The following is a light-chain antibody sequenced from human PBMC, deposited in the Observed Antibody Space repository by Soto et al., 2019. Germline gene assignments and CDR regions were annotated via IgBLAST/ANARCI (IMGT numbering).Light chain of an antibody. CDR1: QSFTYTY. Sequence: IVLTQSPVTLSSSPGERATLSCRASQSFTYTYLAWYQQKPGRSPRLLVYGVSARAAGISDMFSGSGSGTDFTLTINRLEPEDSAIYYCQQYESIPFTFGQGTKLEIK. CDR2: GVS. CDR3: QQYESIPFT. V-gene: IGKV3-20*01. J-gene: IGKJ2*01.